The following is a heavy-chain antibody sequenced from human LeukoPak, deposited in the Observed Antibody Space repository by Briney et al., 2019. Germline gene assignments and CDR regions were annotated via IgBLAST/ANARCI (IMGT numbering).Heavy chain of an antibody. Sequence: GASVKVSCKASRGTFSSYAISWVRQAPGQGLEWMGWMNPNSDNTGYAQKFQGRVTMTRNTSISTAYMELSSLRSEDTAVYYCAASASSGTFDYWGRGTLVTVSS. CDR3: AASASSGTFDY. CDR1: RGTFSSYA. V-gene: IGHV1-8*02. J-gene: IGHJ4*02. D-gene: IGHD3-22*01. CDR2: MNPNSDNT.